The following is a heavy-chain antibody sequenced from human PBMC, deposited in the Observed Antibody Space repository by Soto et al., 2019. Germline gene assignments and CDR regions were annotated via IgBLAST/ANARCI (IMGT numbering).Heavy chain of an antibody. V-gene: IGHV4-39*01. CDR2: IYYSRTT. Sequence: SETLSLTYTVSGDSITSNSYFWAWIRQPPGKGLEWIGSIYYSRTTYYNPSLKSRVTISEDRSKNQFSLKLSPVTAADTSVNYCARRFSVHYFDYWGQGTPVTASS. J-gene: IGHJ4*02. CDR1: GDSITSNSYF. CDR3: ARRFSVHYFDY.